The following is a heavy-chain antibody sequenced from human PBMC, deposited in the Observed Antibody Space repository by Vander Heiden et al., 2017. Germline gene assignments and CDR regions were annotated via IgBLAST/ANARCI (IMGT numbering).Heavy chain of an antibody. Sequence: EVQLVQSGAEVKKPGESLKISCKGSGYSFTSYWIGWVRQMPGKGLEWMGIIYPGDSDTRYSPSFQGQVTISADKSISTAYLQWSSLKASETAMYYCARRDEWVGEGASYNWFDPWGQGTLVTVSS. CDR3: ARRDEWVGEGASYNWFDP. D-gene: IGHD3-10*01. J-gene: IGHJ5*02. CDR2: IYPGDSDT. V-gene: IGHV5-51*01. CDR1: GYSFTSYW.